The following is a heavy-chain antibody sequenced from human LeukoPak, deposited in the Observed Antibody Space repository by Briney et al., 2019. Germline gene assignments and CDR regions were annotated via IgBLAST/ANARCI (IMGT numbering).Heavy chain of an antibody. V-gene: IGHV3-23*01. Sequence: GGSLRLSCEGSGFTFSAYDLSWVRQAQGQGLEWVAAISRSGSTPYYTASVKGRFTISRDNSKNTLFLQMNSLRAGGTAVYYCANLTPDSTTPTDFWGQGTLVTVSS. CDR3: ANLTPDSTTPTDF. CDR2: ISRSGSTP. J-gene: IGHJ4*02. CDR1: GFTFSAYD. D-gene: IGHD1-1*01.